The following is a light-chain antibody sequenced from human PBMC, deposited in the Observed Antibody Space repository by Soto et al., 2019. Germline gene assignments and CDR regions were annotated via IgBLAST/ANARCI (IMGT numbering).Light chain of an antibody. CDR1: SSDVGGYNY. Sequence: QSALTQPASVSGSPGQSITISCTGTSSDVGGYNYVSWYQQHPGKAPKLMIYDASNRPSGVSNRFSGSKSGNTASLTISGLQAEDEADYYCSSYTSSSKGVFGGGTKLTVL. CDR3: SSYTSSSKGV. J-gene: IGLJ2*01. CDR2: DAS. V-gene: IGLV2-14*01.